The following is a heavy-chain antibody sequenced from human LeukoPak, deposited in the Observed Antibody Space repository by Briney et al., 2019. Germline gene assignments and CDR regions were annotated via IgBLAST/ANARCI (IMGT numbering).Heavy chain of an antibody. J-gene: IGHJ3*02. CDR3: AKSNGYGLVDI. CDR2: IFYRGGT. D-gene: IGHD3-10*01. Sequence: SETLSLTCAVYGGSFSGYYWGWIRQPPGKGLEWIGNIFYRGGTYYSPSLKSRVTISFSLNLNSVTAADTAVYYCAKSNGYGLVDIWGQGTMVTVSS. V-gene: IGHV4-34*12. CDR1: GGSFSGYY.